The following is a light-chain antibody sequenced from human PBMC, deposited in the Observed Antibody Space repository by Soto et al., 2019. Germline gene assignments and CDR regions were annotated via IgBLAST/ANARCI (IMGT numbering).Light chain of an antibody. CDR2: ANS. J-gene: IGLJ1*01. CDR3: QSYDSSLSAYV. CDR1: NSNIGAGYD. V-gene: IGLV1-40*01. Sequence: QSVLTQPPSVSGAPGQRVTISCTGSNSNIGAGYDVHWYQQLPATSPNLLIYANSNRPSGVPDRFSGSKSGTSASLVITGLQAEDEADYYCQSYDSSLSAYVFATGTKLTVL.